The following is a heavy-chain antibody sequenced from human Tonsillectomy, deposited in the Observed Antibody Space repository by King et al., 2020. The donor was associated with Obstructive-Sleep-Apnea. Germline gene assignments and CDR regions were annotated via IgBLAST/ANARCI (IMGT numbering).Heavy chain of an antibody. CDR3: ARGHYYDGLDV. Sequence: VQLVESGAEVKKPGESLKISCQGSGYSFSRYWIAWVRQMPGKGLEWMGLVYPVYSHTKYSPPFQGQVTIPSDNSISTAYLQWSGLKASDTAMYFCARGHYYDGLDVWGQGTTVTVSS. CDR1: GYSFSRYW. CDR2: VYPVYSHT. V-gene: IGHV5-51*01. J-gene: IGHJ6*02.